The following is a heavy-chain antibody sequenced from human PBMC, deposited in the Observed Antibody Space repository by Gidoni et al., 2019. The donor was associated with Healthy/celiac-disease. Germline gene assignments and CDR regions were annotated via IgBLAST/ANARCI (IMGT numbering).Heavy chain of an antibody. Sequence: EVQLVESGGGLVQPGGSLRLSCAASGFTFSSDWMSWVRQAPGKGLEWVANIKQDGSEKYYVDSVKGRFIISRDNAKNSLYLQMNSLRAEDTAVYYCARVSSSGSYYVGSDPIDYWGQGTLVTVSS. CDR3: ARVSSSGSYYVGSDPIDY. CDR1: GFTFSSDW. J-gene: IGHJ4*02. D-gene: IGHD3-10*01. V-gene: IGHV3-7*04. CDR2: IKQDGSEK.